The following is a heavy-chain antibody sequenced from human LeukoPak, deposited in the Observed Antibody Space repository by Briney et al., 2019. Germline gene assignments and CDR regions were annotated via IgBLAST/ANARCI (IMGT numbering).Heavy chain of an antibody. CDR2: IYYSEST. V-gene: IGHV4-39*01. Sequence: SETLSLTCTVSGGSISSSSYYWGWIRQPPRKGLEWIGSIYYSESTYYNPSLKSRVTISVDTTKNQFSLKLSSVTAADTAVYYCARHAKERRALVGAIDYWGQGTLVTVSS. CDR1: GGSISSSSYY. CDR3: ARHAKERRALVGAIDY. J-gene: IGHJ4*02. D-gene: IGHD1-26*01.